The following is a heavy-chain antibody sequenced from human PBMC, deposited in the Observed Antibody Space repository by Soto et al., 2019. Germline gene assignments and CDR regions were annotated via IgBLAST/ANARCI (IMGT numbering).Heavy chain of an antibody. Sequence: QVQLQESGPGLVKPSGTLSLTCAVSGGSISSSNWWNWVRQPPGKGLEWIGEIYHSGSTNYNPSLKSRGTISVDTSKNQFSLKLSSVTAADTAVYYCARDKARYYYGSGSSTLFHYWGQGTLVTVSS. D-gene: IGHD3-10*01. CDR3: ARDKARYYYGSGSSTLFHY. CDR1: GGSISSSNW. CDR2: IYHSGST. V-gene: IGHV4-4*02. J-gene: IGHJ4*02.